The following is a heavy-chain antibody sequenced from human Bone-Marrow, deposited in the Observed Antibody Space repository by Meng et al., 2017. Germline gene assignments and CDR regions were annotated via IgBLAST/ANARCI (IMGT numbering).Heavy chain of an antibody. Sequence: GESLKISCKGSGYSFTSYWIGWVRQMPGKGLEWMGIIYPGDSDTRYSPSFQGQVTISADKSISTAYLQWSSLKASDTAMYYCARLLLSSSWYGGYYYYYYGMDVWGQGTMVTVSS. V-gene: IGHV5-51*01. CDR2: IYPGDSDT. D-gene: IGHD6-13*01. CDR1: GYSFTSYW. J-gene: IGHJ6*02. CDR3: ARLLLSSSWYGGYYYYYYGMDV.